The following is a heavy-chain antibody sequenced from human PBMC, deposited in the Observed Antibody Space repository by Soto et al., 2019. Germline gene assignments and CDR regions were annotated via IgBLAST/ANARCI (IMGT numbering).Heavy chain of an antibody. CDR1: GYSFTSYW. D-gene: IGHD4-17*01. CDR2: IYPGDSDT. Sequence: PGESLKISCKGSGYSFTSYWIGWVRQMPGKGLEWMGIIYPGDSDTRYSPSFQGQVTISADKSISTAYLQWSSLKASDTAMYYCAGGMTAVVTGYYCNYSMDVWGQGTTVTVSS. V-gene: IGHV5-51*01. CDR3: AGGMTAVVTGYYCNYSMDV. J-gene: IGHJ6*02.